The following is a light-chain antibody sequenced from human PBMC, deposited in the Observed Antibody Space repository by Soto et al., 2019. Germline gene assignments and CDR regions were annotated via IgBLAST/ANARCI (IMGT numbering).Light chain of an antibody. J-gene: IGLJ2*01. V-gene: IGLV2-14*01. CDR2: EVT. CDR3: SSYTSSLTRV. Sequence: QSALTQPASVSGSPGQSITISCTGTSSDIGGYNYVSWYQHHPGKAPKLMIYEVTNRPSGVSNRFSGSKSGNTASLTISGLQPEDEADYYCSSYTSSLTRVFGGGTKVTVL. CDR1: SSDIGGYNY.